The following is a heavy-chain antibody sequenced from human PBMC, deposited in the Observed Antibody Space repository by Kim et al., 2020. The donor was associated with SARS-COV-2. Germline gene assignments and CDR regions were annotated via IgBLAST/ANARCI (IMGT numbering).Heavy chain of an antibody. CDR3: ARVGSYYSGYYIDY. J-gene: IGHJ4*02. Sequence: SETLSLTCAVSGGSISSSNWWSWVRQPPGKGLEWIGEIYYSGSTNYNPSLKSRVTISVDKSKNQFSLKQSSVTAADTAVYYCARVGSYYSGYYIDYWGQGTLVTVSS. CDR2: IYYSGST. D-gene: IGHD1-26*01. CDR1: GGSISSSNW. V-gene: IGHV4-4*02.